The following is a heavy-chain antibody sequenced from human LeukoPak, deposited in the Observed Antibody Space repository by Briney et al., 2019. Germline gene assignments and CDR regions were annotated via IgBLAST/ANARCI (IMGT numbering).Heavy chain of an antibody. CDR3: AKGYDFWSGVDY. D-gene: IGHD3-3*01. CDR2: ISYDGSNK. CDR1: GFTFSSYA. Sequence: GSLRLSCAASGFTFSSYAMHWVRQAPGKGLEWVAVISYDGSNKYYADSVKGRFTISRDNSKNTLYLQMNSLRAEDTAVYYCAKGYDFWSGVDYWGQGTLVTVSS. V-gene: IGHV3-30-3*01. J-gene: IGHJ4*02.